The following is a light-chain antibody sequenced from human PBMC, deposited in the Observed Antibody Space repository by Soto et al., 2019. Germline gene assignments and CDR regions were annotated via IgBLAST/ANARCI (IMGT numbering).Light chain of an antibody. V-gene: IGKV1-13*02. Sequence: AIQLTQSPSSLSASVGDRVTVTCRASQGISSALAWYQQEPGQAPKLLIYDASSLQSGVPSRFSGSGSGTDFPLTISSLQPEDAATYYCQQFYSDTLTFGGGTKVEIK. CDR1: QGISSA. CDR2: DAS. J-gene: IGKJ4*01. CDR3: QQFYSDTLT.